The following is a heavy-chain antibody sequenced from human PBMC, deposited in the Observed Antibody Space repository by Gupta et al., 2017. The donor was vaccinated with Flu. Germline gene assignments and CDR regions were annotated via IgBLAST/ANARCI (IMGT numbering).Heavy chain of an antibody. D-gene: IGHD3-3*01. J-gene: IGHJ4*02. CDR3: ARLGPEITIFGVVHDYTPWDY. CDR1: GYSFTSYW. V-gene: IGHV5-51*03. Sequence: EVQLVQSGAEVKKPGESLKISCKVSGYSFTSYWIGWVRQIPGKGLEWMGIIYPGDSDTRYSPSFQGQVTISADKSISTAYLQWSSLKASDTAMYYCARLGPEITIFGVVHDYTPWDYWGQGTLVTVSS. CDR2: IYPGDSDT.